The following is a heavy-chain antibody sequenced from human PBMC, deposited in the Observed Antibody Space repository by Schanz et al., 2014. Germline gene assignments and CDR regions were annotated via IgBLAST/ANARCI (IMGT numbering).Heavy chain of an antibody. Sequence: EVQVVESGGGLVRPGGSLRLSCTTSGLIFSTYTLNWVRQAPGKGLEWISSISPSSSYIYYADSVKGRFTISRDNAKNSLYLQMNSLRAEDTAVEYCARVRAYDYGAEAHGMDVWGHGTTVTFSS. CDR1: GLIFSTYT. V-gene: IGHV3-21*01. CDR3: ARVRAYDYGAEAHGMDV. J-gene: IGHJ6*02. D-gene: IGHD4-17*01. CDR2: ISPSSSYI.